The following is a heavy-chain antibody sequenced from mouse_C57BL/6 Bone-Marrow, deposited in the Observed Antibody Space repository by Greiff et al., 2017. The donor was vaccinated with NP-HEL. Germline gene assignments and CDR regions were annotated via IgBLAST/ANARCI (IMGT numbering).Heavy chain of an antibody. Sequence: VQLQQSGAELVRPGASVKLSCTASGFNFTDDYMHWVKQRPEQGLEWIGWIDPENGDTEYASKFQGKATLTADTSSNTAYMQLSSLTSEDTAVYYCTTYGYEKDYYAMEYWGQGTTVTVSS. CDR2: IDPENGDT. J-gene: IGHJ4*01. CDR1: GFNFTDDY. CDR3: TTYGYEKDYYAMEY. D-gene: IGHD2-2*01. V-gene: IGHV14-4*01.